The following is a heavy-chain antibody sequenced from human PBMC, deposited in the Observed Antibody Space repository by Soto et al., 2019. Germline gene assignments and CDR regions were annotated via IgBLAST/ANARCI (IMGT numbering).Heavy chain of an antibody. CDR1: GGSISSSSYY. CDR3: ARPLCVVYGSGRPFDP. V-gene: IGHV4-39*01. D-gene: IGHD3-10*01. J-gene: IGHJ5*02. Sequence: QLQLQESGPGLVKPSETLSLTCTVSGGSISSSSYYWGWIRQPPGKGLEWIGSIYYSGSTYYNPSLKGRDTISVDTSKTKYSLKKSSVTAVDTAVYYCARPLCVVYGSGRPFDPWGQGTLVTVSS. CDR2: IYYSGST.